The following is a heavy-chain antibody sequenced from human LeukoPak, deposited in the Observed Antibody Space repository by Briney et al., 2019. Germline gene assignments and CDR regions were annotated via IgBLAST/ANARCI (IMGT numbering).Heavy chain of an antibody. J-gene: IGHJ4*02. CDR3: AKGLVRYDSSGYRH. CDR1: GFTFDDYA. D-gene: IGHD3-22*01. V-gene: IGHV3-9*01. Sequence: HPGGSLRLSCAASGFTFDDYAMHWVRQAPGKGLEWVLGISWNSGSIGYADSVKGRFTISRDNAKNSLYLQMNSLRAEDTALYYCAKGLVRYDSSGYRHWGKGTLVTVSS. CDR2: ISWNSGSI.